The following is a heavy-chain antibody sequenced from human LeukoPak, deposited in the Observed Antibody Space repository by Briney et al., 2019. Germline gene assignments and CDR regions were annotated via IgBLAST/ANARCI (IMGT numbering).Heavy chain of an antibody. CDR2: ISAYNGNT. CDR3: ARVDVAARYYYYGMDV. Sequence: ASVKVSCKASGYTFTSYGISWVRQAPGQGLEWMGWISAYNGNTNYAQKLQGRVTMTTDTSTSTAYMELRSLRSDDTAVYYCARVDVAARYYYYGMDVWGQGTTVTVSS. CDR1: GYTFTSYG. D-gene: IGHD6-6*01. J-gene: IGHJ6*02. V-gene: IGHV1-18*01.